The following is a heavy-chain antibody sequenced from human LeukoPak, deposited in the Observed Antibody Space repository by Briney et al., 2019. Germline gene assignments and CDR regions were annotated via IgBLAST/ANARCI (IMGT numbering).Heavy chain of an antibody. CDR2: ISGDSSQI. V-gene: IGHV3-48*01. J-gene: IGHJ4*02. CDR3: VRDQGAPDY. CDR1: GFTFSGYA. Sequence: PGGSLRLSCAASGFTFSGYAMHWVRQAPGKGLEWISYISGDSSQIFYADSVKGRFTTSRDNAKDSLHLQMSSLRVEDTALYYCVRDQGAPDYWGQGTLLTVSS.